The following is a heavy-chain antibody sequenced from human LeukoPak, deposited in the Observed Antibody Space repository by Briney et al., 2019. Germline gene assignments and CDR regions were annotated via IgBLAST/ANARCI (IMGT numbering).Heavy chain of an antibody. D-gene: IGHD4-11*01. J-gene: IGHJ6*04. V-gene: IGHV4-31*03. CDR1: GGSISSGGYY. Sequence: SGTLSLTCTVSGGSISSGGYYWSWIRQHPGKGLEWIGYIYYSGSTYYNPSLKSRVTISVDTSKNQFSLKLSSVTAADTAVYYCARGFYSNYIMDVWGKGTTVTVSS. CDR2: IYYSGST. CDR3: ARGFYSNYIMDV.